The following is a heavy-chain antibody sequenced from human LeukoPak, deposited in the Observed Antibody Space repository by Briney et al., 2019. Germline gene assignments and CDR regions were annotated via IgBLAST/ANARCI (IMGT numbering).Heavy chain of an antibody. D-gene: IGHD6-19*01. CDR3: VKDLGIAVAGVLTHDAFDI. V-gene: IGHV3-23*01. CDR2: ITGSGGST. Sequence: PGGSLRLSCAASGFTFSSYGMSWVRQAPGNGLECVSAITGSGGSTYYADSVKGRFTISRDNSKNTLYLQMNSLRAEDTAVYYCVKDLGIAVAGVLTHDAFDIWGQGTMVTVSS. J-gene: IGHJ3*02. CDR1: GFTFSSYG.